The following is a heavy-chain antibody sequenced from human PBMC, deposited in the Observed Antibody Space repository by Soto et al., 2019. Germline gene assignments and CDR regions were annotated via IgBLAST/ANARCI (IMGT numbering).Heavy chain of an antibody. V-gene: IGHV4-39*02. CDR2: IYYSGST. Sequence: LSLTCTVSGGSISSSSYYWGWIRQPPGKGLEWIGSIYYSGSTYYNPSLKSRVTISVDTSKNQFSLKLSSVTAADTAVYYCAREAVWSEEEGYSSSWYYFDYWGQGTLVTVSS. D-gene: IGHD6-13*01. J-gene: IGHJ4*02. CDR3: AREAVWSEEEGYSSSWYYFDY. CDR1: GGSISSSSYY.